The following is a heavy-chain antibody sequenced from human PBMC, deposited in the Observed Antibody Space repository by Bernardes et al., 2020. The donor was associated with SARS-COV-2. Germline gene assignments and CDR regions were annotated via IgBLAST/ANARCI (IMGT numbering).Heavy chain of an antibody. D-gene: IGHD2-2*01. Sequence: GGSLRLSCAASGFTFSSYWMSWVRQAPGKGLEWVANIKQDGSEKYYVDSVKGRFTISRDNAKNSLYLQMNSLRAEDTAVYYCARDAAVPAATSYYYYGMDVWGQGTTVTVSS. CDR2: IKQDGSEK. J-gene: IGHJ6*02. V-gene: IGHV3-7*03. CDR3: ARDAAVPAATSYYYYGMDV. CDR1: GFTFSSYW.